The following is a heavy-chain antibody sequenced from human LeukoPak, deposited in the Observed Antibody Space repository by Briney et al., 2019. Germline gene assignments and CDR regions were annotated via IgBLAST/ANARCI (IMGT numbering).Heavy chain of an antibody. CDR2: ISGSGGST. D-gene: IGHD2-2*01. J-gene: IGHJ6*02. Sequence: PGGSLRLSCAASGFTFSSYAMSWVRQAPGKGLEWVSAISGSGGSTYYADSVKGRFTISRDNSKNTLYLQMNSLRAEDTAVYYCARDRPAAPMDYYYYGMDVWGQGTTVTVSS. CDR3: ARDRPAAPMDYYYYGMDV. CDR1: GFTFSSYA. V-gene: IGHV3-23*01.